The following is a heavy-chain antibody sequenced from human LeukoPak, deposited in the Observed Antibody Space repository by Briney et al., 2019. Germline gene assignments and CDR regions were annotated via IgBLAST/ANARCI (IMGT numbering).Heavy chain of an antibody. CDR3: AKSGDTMVRGPGGAFDI. J-gene: IGHJ3*02. D-gene: IGHD3-10*01. V-gene: IGHV3-30*02. Sequence: GGSLRLSCAASGFTFSSYGMHWVRQAPGKGLEWVAFIRYDGSNKYYADSVKGRFTISRDNSKNTLYLQMNSLRAEDTAVYHCAKSGDTMVRGPGGAFDIWGQGTMVTVSS. CDR2: IRYDGSNK. CDR1: GFTFSSYG.